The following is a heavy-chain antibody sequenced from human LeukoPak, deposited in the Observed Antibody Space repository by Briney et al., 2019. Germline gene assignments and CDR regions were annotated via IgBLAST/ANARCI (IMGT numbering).Heavy chain of an antibody. Sequence: GASVKVSCKASGYTFTCYGISWVRQAPGQGLEWMGWISAYNGNTNYAQKLQGRVTMTTDTSTSTDYMELRSLRSDDTAVYYCARFLGVAAAGRAGWFDPWGQGTLVTVSS. CDR3: ARFLGVAAAGRAGWFDP. J-gene: IGHJ5*02. D-gene: IGHD6-13*01. CDR1: GYTFTCYG. CDR2: ISAYNGNT. V-gene: IGHV1-18*01.